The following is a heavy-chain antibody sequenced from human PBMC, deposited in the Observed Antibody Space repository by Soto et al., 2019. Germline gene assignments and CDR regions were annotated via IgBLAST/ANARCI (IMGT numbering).Heavy chain of an antibody. D-gene: IGHD1-26*01. J-gene: IGHJ5*02. V-gene: IGHV1-18*01. CDR2: ISAYNYNT. CDR1: GYTFTSYG. Sequence: QVQLVQSGAEVKKPGASVKVSCKASGYTFTSYGLSWVRQAPGQGLEWMGRISAYNYNTNYAQKLQGRVTMTTDTSTSTAYRELRSLRSDDPAVDYWARVVGALGHWFDPWGQGTLVTVSS. CDR3: ARVVGALGHWFDP.